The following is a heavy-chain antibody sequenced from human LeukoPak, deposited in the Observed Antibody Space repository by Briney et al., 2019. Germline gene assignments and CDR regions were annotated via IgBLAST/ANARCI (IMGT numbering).Heavy chain of an antibody. V-gene: IGHV3-74*01. CDR1: GLTFSSHW. J-gene: IGHJ6*02. D-gene: IGHD3-10*01. Sequence: GGSLRLSCAASGLTFSSHWMHWARQAPGKGLVWVSRIISDGSSATHADSVKGRFTVSRDNAKNMLYLQMNSLRAEDTAVYYCTRDRRYGGMDVWGQGTTVTVSS. CDR2: IISDGSSA. CDR3: TRDRRYGGMDV.